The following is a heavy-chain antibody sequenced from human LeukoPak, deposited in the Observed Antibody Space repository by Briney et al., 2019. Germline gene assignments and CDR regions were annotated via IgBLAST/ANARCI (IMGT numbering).Heavy chain of an antibody. D-gene: IGHD5-12*01. Sequence: GRSLRLSCAASGFTFDDYAMHWVRQAPGKGLEWVSGISWNSGSIGYADSVKGRFTISRDNAMNSLYLQMNSLRAEDTALYYCAKLVGRGSGYFSFVDYWGQGTLVTVSS. J-gene: IGHJ4*02. CDR2: ISWNSGSI. CDR1: GFTFDDYA. CDR3: AKLVGRGSGYFSFVDY. V-gene: IGHV3-9*01.